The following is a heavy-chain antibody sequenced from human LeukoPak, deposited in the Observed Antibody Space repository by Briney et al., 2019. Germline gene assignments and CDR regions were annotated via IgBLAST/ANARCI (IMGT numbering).Heavy chain of an antibody. CDR2: IYDSGST. J-gene: IGHJ4*02. CDR3: ARTTDHYLFDQ. Sequence: PSETLSLTCTVSRGSISNWYWSWIRQPAGKGLEWIGRIYDSGSTEYNPSLRSRVIMSVDTSKNEFSLKLSSVTAADTAVYYCARTTDHYLFDQWGQGTLVIVSS. V-gene: IGHV4-4*07. CDR1: RGSISNWY. D-gene: IGHD1-1*01.